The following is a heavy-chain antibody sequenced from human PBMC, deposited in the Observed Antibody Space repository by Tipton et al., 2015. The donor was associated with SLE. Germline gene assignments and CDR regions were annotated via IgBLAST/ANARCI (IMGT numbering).Heavy chain of an antibody. Sequence: SPSFQGHVTISADKSISTAYLQWSSLKASDTAMYYCARDSGSVVEDYWGQGTLVTVSS. J-gene: IGHJ4*02. D-gene: IGHD1-26*01. V-gene: IGHV5-10-1*01. CDR3: ARDSGSVVEDY.